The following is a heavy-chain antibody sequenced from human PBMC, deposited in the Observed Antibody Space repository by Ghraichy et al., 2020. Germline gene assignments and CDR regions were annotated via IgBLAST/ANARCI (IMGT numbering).Heavy chain of an antibody. D-gene: IGHD3-22*01. J-gene: IGHJ3*01. CDR1: GFIFSDHY. CDR3: TRVNYFDSRGYSLNALDF. Sequence: GESLRLSCAASGFIFSDHYMEWVRQAPGKGLEWVGRIRDRSRSYTTDYAASVKGRFTISRDDSKNSVYLQMNTLKTDDTAVYYCTRVNYFDSRGYSLNALDFWGQGTMVTVSS. CDR2: IRDRSRSYTT. V-gene: IGHV3-72*01.